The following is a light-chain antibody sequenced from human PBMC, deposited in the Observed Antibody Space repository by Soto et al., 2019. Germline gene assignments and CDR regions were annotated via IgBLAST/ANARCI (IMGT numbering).Light chain of an antibody. J-gene: IGKJ1*01. Sequence: EIVLTQSPATLSLSPGERATLSCRASQSVGKYLVWYQQKPGQAPRLLIYDASNRATGIPARFSGSGSGTDFTLTISSLEPEDFAVYYCQQRGNWPPTFGQGT. CDR2: DAS. CDR1: QSVGKY. CDR3: QQRGNWPPT. V-gene: IGKV3-11*01.